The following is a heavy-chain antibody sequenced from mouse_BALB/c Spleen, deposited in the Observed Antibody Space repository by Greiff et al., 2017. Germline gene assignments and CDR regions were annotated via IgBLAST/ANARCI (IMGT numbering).Heavy chain of an antibody. J-gene: IGHJ2*01. V-gene: IGHV1-7*01. CDR1: GYTFTSYW. CDR2: INPSTGYT. CDR3: ASDYGSSYY. Sequence: VQLQQSGAELAKPGASVKMSCKASGYTFTSYWMHWVKQRPGQGLEWIGYINPSTGYTEYNQKFKDKATLTADKSSSTASMQLSSLTSEDSAVYYCASDYGSSYYWGQGTTLTVSS. D-gene: IGHD1-1*01.